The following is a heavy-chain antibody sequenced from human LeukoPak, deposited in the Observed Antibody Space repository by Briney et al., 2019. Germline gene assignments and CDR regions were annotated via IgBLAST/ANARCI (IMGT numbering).Heavy chain of an antibody. CDR3: ARDIKYSSSDYYYYYMDV. CDR1: GFTFSSYG. Sequence: GGSLRLSCAASGFTFSSYGMHWVRQAPGKGLEWVAFIRYDGSNKYYADSVKGRFTISRDNSKNTLYQQMNSLRAEDTAVYYCARDIKYSSSDYYYYYMDVWGKGTTVTISS. CDR2: IRYDGSNK. V-gene: IGHV3-30*02. D-gene: IGHD6-13*01. J-gene: IGHJ6*03.